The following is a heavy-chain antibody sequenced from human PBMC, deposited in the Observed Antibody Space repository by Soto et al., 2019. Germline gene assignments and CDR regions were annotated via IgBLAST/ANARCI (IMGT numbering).Heavy chain of an antibody. CDR1: GFTFSNYG. CDR3: AKPPVEYSASYSFDI. CDR2: ISYDGSNI. J-gene: IGHJ3*02. V-gene: IGHV3-30*18. D-gene: IGHD6-6*01. Sequence: QVQLVESGGGVVQPGKSLRLSCAASGFTFSNYGMHWVRQAPGKGLDWVAVISYDGSNIYYADSVKGRFTISRDNSKNTLYLQMNTLRAEDTAASYCAKPPVEYSASYSFDIWGQGTMVTVSS.